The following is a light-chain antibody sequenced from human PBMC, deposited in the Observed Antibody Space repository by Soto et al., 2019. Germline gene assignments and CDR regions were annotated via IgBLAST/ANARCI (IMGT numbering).Light chain of an antibody. J-gene: IGKJ1*01. CDR1: QSISSW. CDR2: DAS. Sequence: HTSLSPCTQHEYVGSTVPITRRASQSISSWLAWYQQKPGKAPKLLIYDASSLESGVPVRFSGSASGTDFTLTIRNMQREDFATYYCLQTYNLPRTFGQGTKVDIK. CDR3: LQTYNLPRT. V-gene: IGKV1-5*01.